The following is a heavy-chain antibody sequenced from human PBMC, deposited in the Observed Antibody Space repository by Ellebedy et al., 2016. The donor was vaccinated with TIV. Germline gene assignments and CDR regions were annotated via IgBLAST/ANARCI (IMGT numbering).Heavy chain of an antibody. Sequence: GGSLRLXXEASGFTFTNVWMSWVRQAPGKGLEWVGRIKREDDGGAIEYAAPVRGRFTIFRDDSKSTLYLQMNDLKTDDTGVYFCLTRMLFGSEWLNPWGQGTLITVSS. CDR1: GFTFTNVW. CDR2: IKREDDGGAI. CDR3: LTRMLFGSEWLNP. D-gene: IGHD3-10*01. J-gene: IGHJ5*02. V-gene: IGHV3-15*01.